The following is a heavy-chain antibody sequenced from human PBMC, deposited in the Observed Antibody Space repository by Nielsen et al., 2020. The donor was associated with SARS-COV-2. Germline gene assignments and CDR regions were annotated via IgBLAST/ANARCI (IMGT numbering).Heavy chain of an antibody. D-gene: IGHD6-13*01. CDR1: GFTFDDYA. Sequence: SLKISCAASGFTFDDYAMHWVRQAPGKGLEWVSGISWNSGSIGYADSVKGRFTISRDNSKNTLYLQMNSLRAEDTAVYYCAKSVAASENYFDYWGQGTLVTVSS. CDR2: ISWNSGSI. CDR3: AKSVAASENYFDY. J-gene: IGHJ4*02. V-gene: IGHV3-9*01.